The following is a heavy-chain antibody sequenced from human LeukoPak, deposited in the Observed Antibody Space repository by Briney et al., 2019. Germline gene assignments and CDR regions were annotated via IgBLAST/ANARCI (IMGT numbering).Heavy chain of an antibody. CDR2: IKQDGSEN. CDR1: GFTFSSYW. J-gene: IGHJ6*02. D-gene: IGHD5-18*01. Sequence: PGGSLRLSCAASGFTFSSYWMSWVRQAPGKGLEWVADIKQDGSENFYVGSVRGRFTISRDNAKNSVYLRMSSLKVEDTAVYFCARDGPGYSYGLGFQNMDVWGQGTTVTVSS. CDR3: ARDGPGYSYGLGFQNMDV. V-gene: IGHV3-7*01.